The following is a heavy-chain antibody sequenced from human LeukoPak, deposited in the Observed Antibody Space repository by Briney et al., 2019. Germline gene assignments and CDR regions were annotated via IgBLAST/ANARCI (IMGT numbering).Heavy chain of an antibody. CDR2: IGTYNHDT. CDR1: GYTFTNYG. Sequence: ASVKVSCKASGYTFTNYGISWVREAPGQGLEWMACIGTYNHDTNYAQKFRGRVTLTTDTTTSTAYMELRRLGSDDTAVYYCVRDYFCSGGTCDDCFDPWGQGTLVTVSS. D-gene: IGHD2-15*01. CDR3: VRDYFCSGGTCDDCFDP. J-gene: IGHJ5*02. V-gene: IGHV1-18*01.